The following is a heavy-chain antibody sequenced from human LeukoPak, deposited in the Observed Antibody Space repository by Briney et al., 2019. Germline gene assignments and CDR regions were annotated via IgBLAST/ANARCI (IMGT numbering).Heavy chain of an antibody. Sequence: SSSFYCWGWVRQAPGKGLEWVANIKEDGSEKYSVGSVKGRFTISRDNTKNSLFLEVNSLRAEDTAVYYCATGWSHHTYWGQGTLVTVSS. CDR3: ATGWSHHTY. J-gene: IGHJ4*02. CDR2: IKEDGSEK. V-gene: IGHV3-7*01. CDR1: SSSFYC. D-gene: IGHD3-3*01.